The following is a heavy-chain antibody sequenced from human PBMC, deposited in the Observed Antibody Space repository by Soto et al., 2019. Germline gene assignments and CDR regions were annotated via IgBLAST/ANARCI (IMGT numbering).Heavy chain of an antibody. D-gene: IGHD1-26*01. Sequence: SETLSLPCTVSGGSISSGGYYWSWIRQHPGKGLEWFGYSYYSGSTYYNPSLKSRVTISVDTSKNQFSLKLSSVTAADTAVYYCARDLVGATLYYYGMDFWGQGTPVTVS. CDR2: SYYSGST. V-gene: IGHV4-31*03. J-gene: IGHJ6*02. CDR1: GGSISSGGYY. CDR3: ARDLVGATLYYYGMDF.